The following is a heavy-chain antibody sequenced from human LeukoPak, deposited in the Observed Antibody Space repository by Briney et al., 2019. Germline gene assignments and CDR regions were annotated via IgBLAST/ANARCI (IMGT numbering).Heavy chain of an antibody. CDR1: GFTFSSYS. Sequence: GGSLRLSCAACGFTFSSYSMNWVRQAPGKGLKWVSSISSSSSYINYADSVKGRFTISRDNAKNSLYLQMNSLRAEDTAVYYCASTLPGTVAGDYWGQGTLVTVSS. D-gene: IGHD6-19*01. CDR3: ASTLPGTVAGDY. CDR2: ISSSSSYI. J-gene: IGHJ4*02. V-gene: IGHV3-21*01.